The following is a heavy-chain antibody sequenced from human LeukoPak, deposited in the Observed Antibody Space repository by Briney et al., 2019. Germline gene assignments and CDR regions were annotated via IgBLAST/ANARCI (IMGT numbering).Heavy chain of an antibody. CDR3: VRLRSDYYYGMDV. J-gene: IGHJ6*02. D-gene: IGHD4-17*01. CDR1: GGSIRGYY. CDR2: IYHSGST. Sequence: PSETLSLTCTVSGGSIRGYYWSWIRQPPGKGLEWIGYIYHSGSTNYNPSLKSRVTMSVDTSKNQFSLKLSSVTAADTAVYYCVRLRSDYYYGMDVWGQGTTVTVSS. V-gene: IGHV4-59*08.